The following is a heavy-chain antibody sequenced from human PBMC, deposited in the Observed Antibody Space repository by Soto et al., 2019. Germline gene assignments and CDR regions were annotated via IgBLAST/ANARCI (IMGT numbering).Heavy chain of an antibody. D-gene: IGHD3-22*01. J-gene: IGHJ3*02. CDR3: ARQCYYDSSGYCTHDAFDI. Sequence: GESLKLSCKGSGYSFTSYWISWVRQMPGKGLEWMGRIDPSDSYTNYSPSFQGHVTISADKSISTAYLQWSSLKASDTAMYYCARQCYYDSSGYCTHDAFDIWGQGTMVT. CDR1: GYSFTSYW. CDR2: IDPSDSYT. V-gene: IGHV5-10-1*01.